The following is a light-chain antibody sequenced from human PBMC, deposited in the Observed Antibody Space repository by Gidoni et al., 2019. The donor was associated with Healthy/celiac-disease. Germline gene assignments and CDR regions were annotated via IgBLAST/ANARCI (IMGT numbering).Light chain of an antibody. CDR3: QQSYSTPPIT. V-gene: IGKV1-39*01. CDR1: QRISSY. Sequence: DIQMTQSPSSLSASVGDRVTITRRESQRISSYFNWYQQKPGKAPNLLIYAASSLQRGVPSRFSGSGSGTDFTLTISSLQPEDFATYYCQQSYSTPPITFGQGTRLEIK. J-gene: IGKJ5*01. CDR2: AAS.